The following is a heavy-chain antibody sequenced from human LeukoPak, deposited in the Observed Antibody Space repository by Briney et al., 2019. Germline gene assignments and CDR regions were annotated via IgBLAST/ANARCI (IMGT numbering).Heavy chain of an antibody. CDR1: VFTYDELA. Sequence: GGSLRLSCAASVFTYDELAIHWVRHAPAKGLEWVSGISWNSGSVDYAASVKGRFTISRDNAKNSLYLQMNSLTTEDTAFYYCAKGTGRYWTFFDYWGQGILVTVSS. CDR2: ISWNSGSV. J-gene: IGHJ4*02. V-gene: IGHV3-9*01. D-gene: IGHD1-26*01. CDR3: AKGTGRYWTFFDY.